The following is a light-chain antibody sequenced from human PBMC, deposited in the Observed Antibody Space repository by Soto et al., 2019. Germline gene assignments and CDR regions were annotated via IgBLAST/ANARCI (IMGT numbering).Light chain of an antibody. CDR2: DAS. CDR1: ESVSSNQ. V-gene: IGKV3D-20*01. Sequence: EIVLTQSPATLALSPGERAARSCGASESVSSNQLAWYQQKPGLAPRLLIYDASSRASGIPERFSGSGSATGFSLTISSLEPEDSAVYYCPQYGSSPITFGQGTRLEIK. CDR3: PQYGSSPIT. J-gene: IGKJ5*01.